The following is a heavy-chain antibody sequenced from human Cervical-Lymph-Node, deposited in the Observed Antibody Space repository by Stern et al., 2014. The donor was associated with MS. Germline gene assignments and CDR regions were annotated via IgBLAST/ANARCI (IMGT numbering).Heavy chain of an antibody. CDR1: GYTFTKYL. J-gene: IGHJ5*02. V-gene: IGHV7-4-1*02. CDR3: ARDMSDFWSDYGHNWFDP. Sequence: VQLGQSGSELKKPGASVTVSCKASGYTFTKYLIHWVRQAPGQGLEWMGWINSHTGAPMYARDFAGRFVFSVDTSVTTAYLQISRLKTEDTAVYYCARDMSDFWSDYGHNWFDPWGQGTLVTVSS. D-gene: IGHD3-3*01. CDR2: INSHTGAP.